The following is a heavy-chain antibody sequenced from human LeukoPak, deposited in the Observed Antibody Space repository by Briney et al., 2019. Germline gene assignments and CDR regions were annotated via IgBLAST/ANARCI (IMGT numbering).Heavy chain of an antibody. J-gene: IGHJ4*02. CDR3: ARADMATNPFDY. Sequence: PSETLSLTCTVSGGSISSYYWSWIRQPPGKGLEWIGYIYYSGSTKYNPSLTSRVTISVDTSKNQSSLNLSSVTAADTAVYYCARADMATNPFDYWGQGTLVTVSS. CDR1: GGSISSYY. V-gene: IGHV4-59*01. D-gene: IGHD5-24*01. CDR2: IYYSGST.